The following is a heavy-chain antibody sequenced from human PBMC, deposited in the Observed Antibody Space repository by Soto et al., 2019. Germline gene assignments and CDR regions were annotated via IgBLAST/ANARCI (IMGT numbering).Heavy chain of an antibody. CDR2: MNPNSGNT. CDR3: ARGSPSCSGGSCYSVYP. Sequence: QVQLVQSGAEVKKPGASVKVSCKASGYTFTSYDINWVRQATGQGLEWMGWMNPNSGNTGYVQKFQGRVTMTRNTSISTGYMELSSLRSEDTAVYYCARGSPSCSGGSCYSVYPWGQGTLVIVSS. CDR1: GYTFTSYD. J-gene: IGHJ5*02. D-gene: IGHD2-15*01. V-gene: IGHV1-8*01.